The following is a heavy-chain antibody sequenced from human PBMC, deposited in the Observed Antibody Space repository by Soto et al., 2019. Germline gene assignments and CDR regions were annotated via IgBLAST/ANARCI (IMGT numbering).Heavy chain of an antibody. D-gene: IGHD1-26*01. Sequence: EVQLVESGGGLVQPGGSLRVSCAASGFTLRTYSLNWVRQAPGRGLELISYISSSGSTIYYAAAVKGRFTVSRDHAKNSLSLQMNSLRDEATAVYYCARVPSSGSYRSYSYFGMDVWGPGTTVTVSS. J-gene: IGHJ6*02. CDR2: ISSSGSTI. CDR3: ARVPSSGSYRSYSYFGMDV. CDR1: GFTLRTYS. V-gene: IGHV3-48*02.